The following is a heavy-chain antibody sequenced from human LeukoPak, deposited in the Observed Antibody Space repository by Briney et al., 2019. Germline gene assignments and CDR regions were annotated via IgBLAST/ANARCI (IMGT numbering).Heavy chain of an antibody. V-gene: IGHV4-4*02. CDR3: ARDLYPYGLDV. J-gene: IGHJ6*04. CDR2: IFYSGST. Sequence: PSETLSLTCTVSGVSFSSSDWWTWVRQPPGKGLEWTGEIFYSGSTNYNPSLKSRVTISIDRSKNHFSLKLSSVTAADTAVYYCARDLYPYGLDVWGKGTTVTVSS. CDR1: GVSFSSSDW.